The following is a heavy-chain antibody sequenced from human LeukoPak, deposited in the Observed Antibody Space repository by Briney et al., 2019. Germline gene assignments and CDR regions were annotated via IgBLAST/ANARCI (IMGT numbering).Heavy chain of an antibody. CDR1: GGSISSGNYY. J-gene: IGHJ4*02. V-gene: IGHV4-30-4*01. Sequence: SETLSLTCTVSGGSISSGNYYWSWIRQSPGKGLESIAYIYHTGSTYYSPSLKSRVIISVDTSKNQFSLKLSSVTAADTAVYYCARISCGGGTCYLGYWGQRILVTVSS. D-gene: IGHD2-15*01. CDR2: IYHTGST. CDR3: ARISCGGGTCYLGY.